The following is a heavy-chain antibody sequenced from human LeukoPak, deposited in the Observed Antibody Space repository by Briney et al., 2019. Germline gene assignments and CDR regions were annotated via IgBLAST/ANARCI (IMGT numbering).Heavy chain of an antibody. D-gene: IGHD4-11*01. CDR3: ASRHIYSNYVGY. J-gene: IGHJ4*02. CDR1: GGSFSDYY. Sequence: SETLSLTCAAYGGSFSDYYWSWIRQPPGKGLEWIGEVTHTGFTNYNPSLESRVVISVDTYNNQFSLKATSVAAADTAVYYCASRHIYSNYVGYWGQGTLVTVSS. V-gene: IGHV4-34*01. CDR2: VTHTGFT.